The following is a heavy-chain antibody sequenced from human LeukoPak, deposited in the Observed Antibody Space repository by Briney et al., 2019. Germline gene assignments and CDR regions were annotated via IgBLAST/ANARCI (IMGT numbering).Heavy chain of an antibody. V-gene: IGHV3-48*01. D-gene: IGHD3-9*01. CDR1: EFILSSYN. CDR3: ATHGYSELRYFDWSTNE. Sequence: GGSLRLSCEASEFILSSYNMYWVRQAPGKGLEWVSFISTSSTSIYYADSVKGRFTISRDIAKNSLYLQMDSLRAEDTAVYYCATHGYSELRYFDWSTNEWGQGTLVTVSS. J-gene: IGHJ4*02. CDR2: ISTSSTSI.